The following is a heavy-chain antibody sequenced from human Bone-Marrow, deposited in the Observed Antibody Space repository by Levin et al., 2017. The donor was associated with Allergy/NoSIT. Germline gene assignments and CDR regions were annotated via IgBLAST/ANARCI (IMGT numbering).Heavy chain of an antibody. Sequence: KISCKTSGGTFSTYALNWVRQAPGQGLEWMGGIIPMFDTPIYAQKFQGRVTITADESTTTAYMELTSLKSEDSAIYYCARDGDYYGSGTIPFDSWGQGTLITVSS. D-gene: IGHD3-10*01. CDR1: GGTFSTYA. CDR2: IIPMFDTP. J-gene: IGHJ4*02. CDR3: ARDGDYYGSGTIPFDS. V-gene: IGHV1-69*01.